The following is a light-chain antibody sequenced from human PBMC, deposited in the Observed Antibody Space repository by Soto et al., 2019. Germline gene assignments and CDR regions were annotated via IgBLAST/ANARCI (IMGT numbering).Light chain of an antibody. CDR2: EGS. CDR3: CSYALSSSYV. CDR1: SSDVGGYNY. Sequence: QSVLTQPASVSGSPGQSITISCTGTSSDVGGYNYVSWYQHHPGKAPKLIIYEGSKRPSGVSHRFSASRSDKTASLTISGLQAKDEAAYYCCSYALSSSYVFGTGTKVTVL. J-gene: IGLJ1*01. V-gene: IGLV2-23*01.